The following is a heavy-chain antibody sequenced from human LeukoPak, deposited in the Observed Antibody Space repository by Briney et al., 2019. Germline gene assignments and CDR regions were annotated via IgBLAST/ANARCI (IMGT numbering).Heavy chain of an antibody. D-gene: IGHD3-10*01. CDR2: IYHSGST. CDR1: GGSISSGSYY. Sequence: PSETLSLTCTVSGGSISSGSYYWSWIRQPAGKGLEWIGSIYHSGSTYYNPSLKSRVTISVDTSKNQFSLKLSSVTAADTAVYYCARERPNYGSGSYLYWGQGTLVTVSS. J-gene: IGHJ4*02. V-gene: IGHV4-39*07. CDR3: ARERPNYGSGSYLY.